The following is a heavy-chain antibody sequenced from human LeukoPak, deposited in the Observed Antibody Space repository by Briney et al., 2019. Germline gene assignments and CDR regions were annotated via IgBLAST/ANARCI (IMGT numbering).Heavy chain of an antibody. Sequence: HPGGSLRLSCAASGFTVSSYEMNWVRQAPGKGLEWVSYISRSGDDIYYADSVKGRFTISRDNAKNSLSLQMNSLRAEDTAVYYCARDPPYGAGSHPWGQGTLVTVSS. J-gene: IGHJ5*02. CDR2: ISRSGDDI. CDR3: ARDPPYGAGSHP. D-gene: IGHD3-10*01. V-gene: IGHV3-48*03. CDR1: GFTVSSYE.